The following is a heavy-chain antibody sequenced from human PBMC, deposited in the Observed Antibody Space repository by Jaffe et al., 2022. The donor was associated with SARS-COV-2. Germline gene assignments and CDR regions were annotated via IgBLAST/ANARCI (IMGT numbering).Heavy chain of an antibody. J-gene: IGHJ6*02. V-gene: IGHV3-33*06. Sequence: QVQLVESGGGVVQPGRSLRLSCAASGFTFSNYGMHWVRQAPGKGLEWVAVIWFDGSKEYYADSVKGRFTISRDNSKNTLYLQMNSLRAEDTAVYYCAKNSRTGSGRGLGGMDVWGQGTTVTVSS. CDR3: AKNSRTGSGRGLGGMDV. CDR1: GFTFSNYG. D-gene: IGHD3-10*01. CDR2: IWFDGSKE.